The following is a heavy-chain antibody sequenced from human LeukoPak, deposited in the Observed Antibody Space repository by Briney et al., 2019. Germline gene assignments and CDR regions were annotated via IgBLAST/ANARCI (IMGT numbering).Heavy chain of an antibody. CDR2: IYSDGSDT. Sequence: GGALRLSCAASGFTFTNYLMHWVRQAPEKGLVWVARIYSDGSDTSYADFVEGRFTISRDNAKNTVYLQMNSLRAEDTAVYYCARGGVGRYCSGGSCSNFDYWGQGTLVTVSS. CDR1: GFTFTNYL. CDR3: ARGGVGRYCSGGSCSNFDY. V-gene: IGHV3-74*01. J-gene: IGHJ4*02. D-gene: IGHD2-15*01.